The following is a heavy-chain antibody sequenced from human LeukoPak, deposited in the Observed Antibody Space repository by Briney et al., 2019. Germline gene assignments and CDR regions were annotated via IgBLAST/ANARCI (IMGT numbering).Heavy chain of an antibody. Sequence: GGSLRLSCAASGFTVSSNYMNWVRQAPGKGLEWVSIIYSGGSTYYADSVKGRFTISRDNSKNTLYLQMNSLRAEDTAVYYRARTDYSHFDYWGQGTLVTVSS. D-gene: IGHD3-16*01. J-gene: IGHJ4*02. CDR2: IYSGGST. V-gene: IGHV3-66*02. CDR1: GFTVSSNY. CDR3: ARTDYSHFDY.